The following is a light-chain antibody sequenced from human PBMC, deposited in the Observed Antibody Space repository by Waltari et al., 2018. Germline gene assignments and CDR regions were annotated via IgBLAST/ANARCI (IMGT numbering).Light chain of an antibody. CDR2: DVN. Sequence: QAALTQPPSVSKSLGQSVTISCTGTGSDVGGYNDVSWYQQHPGTAPRLLIYDVNKRPSWVSDRFSGTKSGNSASLTISGLQAEDVAGYYCCADRSGSTVLFGGGTRLTVL. CDR3: CADRSGSTVL. V-gene: IGLV2-11*01. CDR1: GSDVGGYND. J-gene: IGLJ2*01.